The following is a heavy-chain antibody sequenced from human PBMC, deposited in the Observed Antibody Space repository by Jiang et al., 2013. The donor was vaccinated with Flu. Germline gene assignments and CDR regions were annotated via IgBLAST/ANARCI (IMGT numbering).Heavy chain of an antibody. CDR3: ARDPHRENYDSSGYPEGGDY. D-gene: IGHD3-22*01. J-gene: IGHJ4*02. CDR1: GYTFTSYY. CDR2: INPSGGST. Sequence: CGAEVKKPGASVKVSCKASGYTFTSYYMHWVRQAPGQGLEWMGIINPSGGSTSYAQKFQGRVTMTRDTSTSTVYMELSSLRSEDTAVYYCARDPHRENYDSSGYPEGGDYWGQGTLVTVSS. V-gene: IGHV1-46*01.